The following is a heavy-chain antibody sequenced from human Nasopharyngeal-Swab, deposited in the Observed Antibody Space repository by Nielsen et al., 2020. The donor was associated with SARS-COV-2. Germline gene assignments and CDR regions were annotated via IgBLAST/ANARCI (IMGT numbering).Heavy chain of an antibody. CDR3: ARSRYCSSTSCYYYYYGMDV. CDR1: GFTFSSYA. D-gene: IGHD2-2*01. J-gene: IGHJ6*02. V-gene: IGHV3-30*04. CDR2: ISYDGSNK. Sequence: GESLKISCAASGFTFSSYAMHWVRQAPGKGLEWVAVISYDGSNKYYADSVKGRFTISRDNSKNTLYLQMNSLRAEDTAVYYCARSRYCSSTSCYYYYYGMDVWGQGTTVTVSS.